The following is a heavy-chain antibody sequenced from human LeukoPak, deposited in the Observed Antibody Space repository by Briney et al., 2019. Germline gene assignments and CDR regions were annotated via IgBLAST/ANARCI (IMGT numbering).Heavy chain of an antibody. CDR3: ASTYYYDSSGYYDY. CDR1: GGSFSGYY. Sequence: SETLSLTCAVYGGSFSGYYWSWIRQPPGKGLEWIGEINHSGSTNYNPSLKSRVTISVDKSKNQFSLKLSSVTAADTAVYYCASTYYYDSSGYYDYWGQGTLVTVSS. CDR2: INHSGST. J-gene: IGHJ4*02. V-gene: IGHV4-34*01. D-gene: IGHD3-22*01.